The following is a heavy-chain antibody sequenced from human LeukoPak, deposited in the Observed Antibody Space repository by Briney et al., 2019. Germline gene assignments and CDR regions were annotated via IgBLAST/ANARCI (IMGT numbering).Heavy chain of an antibody. Sequence: ASVKVSCKASGYTFTSYAMHWVRQAPGQRLEWMGWISAGNGNTKYSQKFQGRVTITRDTSASTAYMELSSLRSEDTAVYYCARTNYYYDSSGYYGDLYYFDYWGQGTLVTVSS. CDR2: ISAGNGNT. CDR3: ARTNYYYDSSGYYGDLYYFDY. D-gene: IGHD3-22*01. CDR1: GYTFTSYA. J-gene: IGHJ4*02. V-gene: IGHV1-3*01.